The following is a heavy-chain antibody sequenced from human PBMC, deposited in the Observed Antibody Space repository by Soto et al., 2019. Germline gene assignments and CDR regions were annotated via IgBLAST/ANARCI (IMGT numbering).Heavy chain of an antibody. Sequence: ASVQVSCKASGYTFTSCYMHWVRQAPGQGLEWMGIINPSGGSTSYAQKFQGRVTMTRDTSTSTVYMELSSLRSEDTAVYYCARDIVLMVPRVEVVHWFDPWGQGTLVTVSS. D-gene: IGHD2-8*01. J-gene: IGHJ5*02. CDR3: ARDIVLMVPRVEVVHWFDP. CDR1: GYTFTSCY. CDR2: INPSGGST. V-gene: IGHV1-46*01.